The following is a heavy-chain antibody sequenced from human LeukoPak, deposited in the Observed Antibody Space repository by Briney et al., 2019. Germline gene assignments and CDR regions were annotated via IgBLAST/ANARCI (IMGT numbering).Heavy chain of an antibody. J-gene: IGHJ4*02. CDR2: INSDGSTI. D-gene: IGHD2-21*02. Sequence: AGRSLRLSCAASRFIFRNYGMNWVRQAPGKGLECVSYINSDGSTIYYADSVKGRFTISRDNAKNSLSLQMNSLRAEDTAVYYCAREARTVVTAIRSFDYWGQGTLVTVSS. V-gene: IGHV3-48*04. CDR3: AREARTVVTAIRSFDY. CDR1: RFIFRNYG.